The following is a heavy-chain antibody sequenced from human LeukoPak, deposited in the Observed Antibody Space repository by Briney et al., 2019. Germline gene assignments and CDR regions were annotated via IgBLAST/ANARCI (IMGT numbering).Heavy chain of an antibody. CDR2: ISGSGGST. V-gene: IGHV3-23*01. D-gene: IGHD3-10*01. CDR3: AKAMGYFVSGSYYNNYGMDV. J-gene: IGHJ6*02. CDR1: GFTFSGFA. Sequence: GGSLRLSCAASGFTFSGFAMNWVRQAPGKGLEWVSPISGSGGSTYYADSVKGRFTISRDNSKNTLYLQMNSLRAEDTAVYYCAKAMGYFVSGSYYNNYGMDVWGQGTTVAVSS.